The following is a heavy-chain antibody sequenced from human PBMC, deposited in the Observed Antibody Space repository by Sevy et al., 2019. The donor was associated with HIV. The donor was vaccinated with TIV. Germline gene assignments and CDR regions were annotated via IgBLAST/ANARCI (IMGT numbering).Heavy chain of an antibody. CDR2: IYYTGST. CDR1: GGSISSYY. J-gene: IGHJ4*02. Sequence: SETLSLTCTVSGGSISSYYWSWIRQPPGKGLEWIGYIYYTGSTNYNPSLNSRVTISIDTSKNQFSLKLSSVTAADTAVYYCARGQYSYGYWREFDYWGQGSLVTVSS. D-gene: IGHD5-18*01. CDR3: ARGQYSYGYWREFDY. V-gene: IGHV4-59*01.